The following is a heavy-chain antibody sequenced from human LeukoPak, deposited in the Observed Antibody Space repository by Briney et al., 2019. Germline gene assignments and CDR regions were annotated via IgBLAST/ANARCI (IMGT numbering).Heavy chain of an antibody. CDR3: ARDQVDYTIPDHFDS. CDR1: GYTFTSYY. J-gene: IGHJ4*02. Sequence: ASVKVSCKASGYTFTSYYMHWVRQAPGQGLEWMGIINPSGGSTSHAQKFQGRVSTTRDTSTSTVYMELSSLRSEDTAVYYCARDQVDYTIPDHFDSWGKGILVIVSS. CDR2: INPSGGST. D-gene: IGHD2-2*02. V-gene: IGHV1-46*01.